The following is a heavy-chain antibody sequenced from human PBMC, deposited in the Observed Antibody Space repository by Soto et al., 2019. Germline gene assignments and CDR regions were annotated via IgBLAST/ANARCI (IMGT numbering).Heavy chain of an antibody. Sequence: GGSLRLSCAASGFTFSSYSMNWVRQAPGKGLEWVSSISSSSSYIYYADSVKGRFTISRDNAKNSLYLQMNSLRAEDTAVYYCARDSDSSGWGAFDIWGQGTMVTVSS. CDR2: ISSSSSYI. CDR1: GFTFSSYS. J-gene: IGHJ3*02. D-gene: IGHD6-19*01. CDR3: ARDSDSSGWGAFDI. V-gene: IGHV3-21*01.